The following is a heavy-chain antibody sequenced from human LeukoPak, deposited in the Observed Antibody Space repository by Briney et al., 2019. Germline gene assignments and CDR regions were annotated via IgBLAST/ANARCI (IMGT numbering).Heavy chain of an antibody. CDR2: ISGSGGST. D-gene: IGHD3-10*01. CDR3: AKIPSMVRGVLDY. J-gene: IGHJ4*02. V-gene: IGHV3-23*01. Sequence: GGSLRLSCAVSGFTFSDYYMSWIRQAPGKGLEWVSAISGSGGSTYYADSVKGRFTISRDNSKNTLYLQMNSLRAEDTAVYYCAKIPSMVRGVLDYWGQGTLVTVSS. CDR1: GFTFSDYY.